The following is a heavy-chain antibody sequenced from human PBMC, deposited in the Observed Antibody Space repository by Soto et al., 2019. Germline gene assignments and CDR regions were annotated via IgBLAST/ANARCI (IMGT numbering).Heavy chain of an antibody. CDR2: IYHRGST. CDR3: ARVANDYGDYPLWGRGFDP. Sequence: SETLSLTCAVSGGSISSGGYSWSWIRQPPGKGLEWIGYIYHRGSTYSNPSLKSRVTILIDRSKNQFSLTLSSVTAADTAVYYCARVANDYGDYPLWGRGFDPWGQGTLVTVSS. V-gene: IGHV4-30-2*01. CDR1: GGSISSGGYS. J-gene: IGHJ5*02. D-gene: IGHD4-17*01.